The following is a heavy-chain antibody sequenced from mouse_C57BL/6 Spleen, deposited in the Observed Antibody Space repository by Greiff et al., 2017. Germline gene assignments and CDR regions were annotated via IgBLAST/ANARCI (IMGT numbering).Heavy chain of an antibody. CDR2: IFPGSGST. D-gene: IGHD1-2*01. J-gene: IGHJ3*01. Sequence: QVQLQQSGPELVKPGASVKISCKASGYTFTDYYINWVKQRPGQGLEWIGWIFPGSGSTYYNEKFKGKATLTVDKSSSTAYMLLSSLTSEDSAVYFCARSGLYDGALAWFAYWGQGTLVTVSA. CDR3: ARSGLYDGALAWFAY. V-gene: IGHV1-75*01. CDR1: GYTFTDYY.